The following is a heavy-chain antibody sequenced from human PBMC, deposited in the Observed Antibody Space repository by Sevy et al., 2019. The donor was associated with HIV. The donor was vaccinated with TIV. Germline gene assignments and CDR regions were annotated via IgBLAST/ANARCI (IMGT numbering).Heavy chain of an antibody. D-gene: IGHD3-22*01. Sequence: GGSLRLSCAASGFIFSNYAMTWVRQAPGWGLEWVAIISADGGVKYYADSVKGRFTISRDNSDNTLSLQMNSLRTEESALYYCARENYYDSTSLGSFDVGGQGTMVTVSS. CDR2: ISADGGVK. J-gene: IGHJ3*01. CDR3: ARENYYDSTSLGSFDV. CDR1: GFIFSNYA. V-gene: IGHV3-30-3*01.